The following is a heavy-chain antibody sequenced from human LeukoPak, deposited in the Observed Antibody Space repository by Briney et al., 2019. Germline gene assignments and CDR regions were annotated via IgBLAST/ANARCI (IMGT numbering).Heavy chain of an antibody. Sequence: SETLTLTCTVSGGSFNSGSYYWSWIRQPAGKGLEWVGRIYTSGSTNYNPSLKSRVTISVDTSKNQFSLQLTSVTAADTAVYYCARAMRVVRFFAYWGQGILVTVSS. CDR2: IYTSGST. V-gene: IGHV4-61*02. J-gene: IGHJ4*02. CDR3: ARAMRVVRFFAY. D-gene: IGHD3-22*01. CDR1: GGSFNSGSYY.